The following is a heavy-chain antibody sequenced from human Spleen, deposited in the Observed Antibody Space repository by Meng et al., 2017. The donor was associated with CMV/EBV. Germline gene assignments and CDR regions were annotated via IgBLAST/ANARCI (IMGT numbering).Heavy chain of an antibody. CDR2: IYYSGST. Sequence: SGGYYWSWIRQHPGKGLEWIGYIYYSGSTYYNPSLKSRVTISVDTSKNQFSLKLSSVTAADTAVYYCARAPRSSVYDSSGYDLAFDPWGQGTLVTVSS. CDR1: SGGYY. V-gene: IGHV4-31*02. CDR3: ARAPRSSVYDSSGYDLAFDP. J-gene: IGHJ5*02. D-gene: IGHD3-22*01.